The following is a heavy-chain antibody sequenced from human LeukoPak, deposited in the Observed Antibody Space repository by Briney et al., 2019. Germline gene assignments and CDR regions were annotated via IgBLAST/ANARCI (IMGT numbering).Heavy chain of an antibody. J-gene: IGHJ6*03. CDR2: IYTSGST. CDR1: GGSISSYY. CDR3: ARVLEDYYDSSGYYYYYMDV. V-gene: IGHV4-4*07. Sequence: SETLSLTCTVSGGSISSYYWSWIRQPAGKGLEWIGRIYTSGSTIYNPSLKSRVTMSVDTSKNQFSLKLSSVTAADTAVYYCARVLEDYYDSSGYYYYYMDVWGKGTTVTVSS. D-gene: IGHD3-22*01.